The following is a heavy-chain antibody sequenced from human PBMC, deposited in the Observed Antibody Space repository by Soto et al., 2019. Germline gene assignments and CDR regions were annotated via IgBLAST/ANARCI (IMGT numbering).Heavy chain of an antibody. V-gene: IGHV1-2*02. D-gene: IGHD2-21*02. CDR1: GYTFTGYY. CDR2: INPYTVGT. Sequence: QVQLVQSGSEVKEPGASVKVSCKASGYTFTGYYVLWVRQAPGQGPECMGWINPYTVGTNYAQKFQGRVTMTRDTSISTAYMELSKLISDDTAVYYCATQFHHCGGDCYRGPYFGMDVWGQGTTVTVSS. CDR3: ATQFHHCGGDCYRGPYFGMDV. J-gene: IGHJ6*02.